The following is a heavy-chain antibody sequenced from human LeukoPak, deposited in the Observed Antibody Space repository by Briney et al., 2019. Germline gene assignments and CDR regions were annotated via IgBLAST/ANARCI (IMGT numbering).Heavy chain of an antibody. Sequence: GGSLRLSCAASGFTFDDYAMHRVRHAPGKGLEWVSGISWNSGSIGYADSVKGRFTISRDNAKNSLYLQMNSLRAEDMALYYCAKDQRAVAGTGAFDIWGQGTMVTVSS. CDR1: GFTFDDYA. CDR3: AKDQRAVAGTGAFDI. D-gene: IGHD6-19*01. CDR2: ISWNSGSI. J-gene: IGHJ3*02. V-gene: IGHV3-9*03.